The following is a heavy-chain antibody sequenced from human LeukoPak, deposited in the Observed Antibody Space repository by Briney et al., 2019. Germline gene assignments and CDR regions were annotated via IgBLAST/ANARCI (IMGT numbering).Heavy chain of an antibody. CDR2: FDPEDGET. CDR1: GYTLTELS. D-gene: IGHD3-10*01. J-gene: IGHJ4*02. CDR3: ATEFFRRGATEYNDY. Sequence: ASVKVSCKVSGYTLTELSMHWVRQAPGKGLEWMGGFDPEDGETIYAQRFQGRVTMTEDTSTDTAYMELSSLRSEDTAVYYCATEFFRRGATEYNDYWGQGTLVTVSS. V-gene: IGHV1-24*01.